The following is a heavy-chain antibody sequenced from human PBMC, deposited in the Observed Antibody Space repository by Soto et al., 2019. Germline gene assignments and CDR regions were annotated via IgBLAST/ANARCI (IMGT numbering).Heavy chain of an antibody. CDR3: AKPDTAMVTFSAFDI. Sequence: GGSLRLCCAASGFTFSSYAMSWVRQARGKGLEWVSPLSGSGGSPYYAASVKGRFTISRDNSKNTLYLQMNSLRAEDTAVYYCAKPDTAMVTFSAFDIWGQGTMVTVSS. CDR2: LSGSGGSP. V-gene: IGHV3-23*01. J-gene: IGHJ3*02. CDR1: GFTFSSYA. D-gene: IGHD5-18*01.